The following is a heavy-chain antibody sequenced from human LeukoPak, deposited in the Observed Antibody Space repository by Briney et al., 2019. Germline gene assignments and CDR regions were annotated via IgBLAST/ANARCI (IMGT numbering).Heavy chain of an antibody. D-gene: IGHD1-1*01. CDR3: ATEHRGRMEDSHLNWNDYYYYMDV. CDR1: GYTLTELS. V-gene: IGHV1-24*01. CDR2: FDPEDGET. Sequence: ASVKVSCKVSGYTLTELSMHWVRQAPGKGLEWMGGFDPEDGETIYAQKFQGRVTMTEDTSTDTAYMELSSLRSEDTAVHYCATEHRGRMEDSHLNWNDYYYYMDVWGKGTTVTVSS. J-gene: IGHJ6*03.